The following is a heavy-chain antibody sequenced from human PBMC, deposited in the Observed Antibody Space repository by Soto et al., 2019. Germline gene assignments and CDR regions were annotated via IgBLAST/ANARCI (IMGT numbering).Heavy chain of an antibody. CDR2: ISSSSTI. CDR3: ARGSTWGTAWFDP. V-gene: IGHV3-48*02. D-gene: IGHD3-16*01. Sequence: EVQLVESGGGLVQPGVSLRLSCAASGFTFSSYSTNWVRQAPGKGLVWVSYISSSSTIYYADSVKGRFTISRDNAKSSLYLQMNSLRDEDTAVYYCARGSTWGTAWFDPWGQGTLVTVSS. J-gene: IGHJ5*02. CDR1: GFTFSSYS.